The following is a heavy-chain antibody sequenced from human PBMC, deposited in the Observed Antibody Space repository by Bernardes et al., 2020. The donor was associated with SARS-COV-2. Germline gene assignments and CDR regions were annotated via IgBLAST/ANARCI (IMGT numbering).Heavy chain of an antibody. CDR1: GHTFTAYY. CDR3: ARGYTSDFYGFDI. V-gene: IGHV1-2*02. D-gene: IGHD6-25*01. Sequence: ASVKVSCKASGHTFTAYYIHWMRQAPGQGREWMGWINPNTGGTNYAQKFQGRVTMTRDASITTAYMELNTLKSDDTAVYYCARGYTSDFYGFDIWGQGTMVTVSS. CDR2: INPNTGGT. J-gene: IGHJ3*02.